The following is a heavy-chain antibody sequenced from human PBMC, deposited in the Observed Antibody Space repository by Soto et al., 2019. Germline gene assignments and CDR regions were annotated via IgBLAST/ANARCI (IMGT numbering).Heavy chain of an antibody. CDR1: GGTFSSYA. CDR2: IIPIFGTA. V-gene: IGHV1-69*01. D-gene: IGHD6-13*01. CDR3: ARSRIVMGYSRSWYREDGWFDP. J-gene: IGHJ5*02. Sequence: QVQLVQSGAEVKKPGSSVKVSCKASGGTFSSYAISWVRQAPGQGLEWMGGIIPIFGTANYAQKIQGRVTITADESTSTAYMELSSLGSEDPAVYYCARSRIVMGYSRSWYREDGWFDPWGQGTLVTVSS.